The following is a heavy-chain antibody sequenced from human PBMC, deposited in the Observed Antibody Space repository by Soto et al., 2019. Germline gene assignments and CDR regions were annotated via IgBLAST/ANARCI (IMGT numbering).Heavy chain of an antibody. CDR1: GGSISSSSYY. V-gene: IGHV4-39*01. Sequence: SETLSLACTVSGGSISSSSYYWGWIRQPPGKGLEWIGSIYYSGYTYYNPSLKSRVTISVDTSKNQFSLKLSSVTAADTAVYYCARHNGPLYVGYYYDMDVWGQGTTVTVSS. CDR2: IYYSGYT. J-gene: IGHJ6*02. D-gene: IGHD3-16*01. CDR3: ARHNGPLYVGYYYDMDV.